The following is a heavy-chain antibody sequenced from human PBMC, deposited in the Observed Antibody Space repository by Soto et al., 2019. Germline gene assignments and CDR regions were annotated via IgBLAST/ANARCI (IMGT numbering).Heavy chain of an antibody. V-gene: IGHV1-18*01. CDR1: GYTFTSYG. CDR3: ARETYYYDSSGYFYYYYGMDV. CDR2: ISAYNGNT. J-gene: IGHJ6*02. D-gene: IGHD3-22*01. Sequence: ASVKVSCKASGYTFTSYGISWVRQAPGQGLEWMGWISAYNGNTNYAQKLQGRVTVTTDTSTSTAYMELRSLRSDDTAVYYCARETYYYDSSGYFYYYYGMDVWGQGTTVTVSS.